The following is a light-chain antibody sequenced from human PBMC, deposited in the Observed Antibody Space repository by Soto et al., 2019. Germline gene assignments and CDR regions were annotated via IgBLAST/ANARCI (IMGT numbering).Light chain of an antibody. CDR3: QQRSNRPLLWT. CDR1: QSVSNS. J-gene: IGKJ4*01. V-gene: IGKV3-11*01. Sequence: EIVLTQSPATLSLSPGERATLSCRASQSVSNSLAWYQQKPGQAPRLLIYDASNRPPCIPARFSGSGSGTDFTLTISSLEPEDFAVYYCQQRSNRPLLWTFGGGTKVEIK. CDR2: DAS.